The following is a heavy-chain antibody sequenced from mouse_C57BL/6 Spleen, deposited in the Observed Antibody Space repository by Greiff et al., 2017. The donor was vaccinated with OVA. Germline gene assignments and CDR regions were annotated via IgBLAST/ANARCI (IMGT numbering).Heavy chain of an antibody. V-gene: IGHV1-50*01. D-gene: IGHD1-1*01. CDR2: IDPSDSST. CDR3: ARRDYYPDY. Sequence: QVQLQQPGAELVKPGASVKLSCKASGYTFTSYWMQWVKQRPGQGLEWIGEIDPSDSSTNYNQKFKGKATLTVDTSSSTAYMQLSSLTSEDSAVYYCARRDYYPDYWGQGTTLTVSS. J-gene: IGHJ2*01. CDR1: GYTFTSYW.